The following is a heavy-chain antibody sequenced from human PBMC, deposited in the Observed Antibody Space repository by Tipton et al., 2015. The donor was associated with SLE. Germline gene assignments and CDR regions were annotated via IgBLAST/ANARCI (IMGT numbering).Heavy chain of an antibody. CDR3: ARDRRFFDY. V-gene: IGHV3-43*01. Sequence: GSLRLSCAASGFTFDDYTMHWVRQAPGKGLEWVSLISWDGGSTYYADSVKGRFTISRDNAKNSLYLQMNSLRAEDTAVYYCARDRRFFDYWGQGTLVTVSS. J-gene: IGHJ4*02. D-gene: IGHD3-16*01. CDR2: ISWDGGST. CDR1: GFTFDDYT.